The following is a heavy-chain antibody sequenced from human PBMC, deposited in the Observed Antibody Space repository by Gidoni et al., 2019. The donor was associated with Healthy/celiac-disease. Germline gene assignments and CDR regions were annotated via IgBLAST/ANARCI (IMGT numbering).Heavy chain of an antibody. J-gene: IGHJ6*03. Sequence: QVQLVEFGGGVVQPGRSLRLSCAASGFTFSSFGMHWVRQAPGKGLEWVAVISYDGSYKYYADSVKGRFTISRDNSKNTLYLQMNSLRAEDTAVYYCAKDQVRIVVVPAAIMDVWGKGTTVTVSS. CDR2: ISYDGSYK. CDR3: AKDQVRIVVVPAAIMDV. D-gene: IGHD2-2*01. CDR1: GFTFSSFG. V-gene: IGHV3-30*18.